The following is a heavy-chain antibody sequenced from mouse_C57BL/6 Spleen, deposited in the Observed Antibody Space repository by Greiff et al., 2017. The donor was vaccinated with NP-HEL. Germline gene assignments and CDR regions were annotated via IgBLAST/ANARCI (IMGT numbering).Heavy chain of an antibody. D-gene: IGHD3-2*02. CDR1: GYTFTSYW. CDR2: IHPNSGST. V-gene: IGHV1-64*01. J-gene: IGHJ2*01. CDR3: ARDSSGPFDY. Sequence: VKLQQPGAELVKPGASVKLSCKASGYTFTSYWMHWVKQRPGQGLEWIGMIHPNSGSTNYNEKFKSKATLTVDKSSSTAYMQLSSLTSEDSAVYYCARDSSGPFDYWGQGTTLTVSS.